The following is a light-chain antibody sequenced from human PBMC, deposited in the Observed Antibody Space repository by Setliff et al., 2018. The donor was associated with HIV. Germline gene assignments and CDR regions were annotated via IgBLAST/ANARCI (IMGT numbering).Light chain of an antibody. CDR3: SSFTSSNIYV. CDR1: SRDVGGHNY. Sequence: SVLTQPASVSGSLGQSITMSCTGTSRDVGGHNYVSWYQQHPGKAPKLMIYGVSNRPSGVSNRFSGSKSGSTASLTISGLQAEDEADYYCSSFTSSNIYVFGTGTKVTVL. V-gene: IGLV2-14*03. J-gene: IGLJ1*01. CDR2: GVS.